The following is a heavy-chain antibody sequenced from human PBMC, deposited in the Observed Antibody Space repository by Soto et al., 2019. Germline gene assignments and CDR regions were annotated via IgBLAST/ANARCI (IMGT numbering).Heavy chain of an antibody. J-gene: IGHJ3*02. V-gene: IGHV3-30-3*01. Sequence: QVQLVESGGGVVQPGKSLTLSCAASAFTFSSYTMHWVRQAPGKGLEWVAVISYEGSNKYYGDSVKGRFTISRDNSKNTLYLQMNSLRPDDTALYYCAREKFREIVVVTPIGHNDADMWGQGTMVTVSS. CDR3: AREKFREIVVVTPIGHNDADM. D-gene: IGHD2-21*02. CDR1: AFTFSSYT. CDR2: ISYEGSNK.